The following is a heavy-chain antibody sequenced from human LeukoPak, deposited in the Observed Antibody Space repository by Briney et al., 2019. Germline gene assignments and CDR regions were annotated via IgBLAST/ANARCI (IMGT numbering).Heavy chain of an antibody. CDR2: ISYDGSNK. Sequence: PGGSLRLSCAASGFTFSSYAMHWVRQAPGKGLEWVAVISYDGSNKYYADSVKGRFTISRDNSKNTLYLQMNSLRAEDTAVYYCARDLSSGGSYYFDYWGQGTLVTVSS. D-gene: IGHD2-15*01. CDR3: ARDLSSGGSYYFDY. J-gene: IGHJ4*02. CDR1: GFTFSSYA. V-gene: IGHV3-30*04.